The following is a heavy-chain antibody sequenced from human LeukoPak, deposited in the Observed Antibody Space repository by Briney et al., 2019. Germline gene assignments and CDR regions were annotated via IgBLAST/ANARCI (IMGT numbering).Heavy chain of an antibody. CDR2: IYYSGST. CDR1: GGSISSYY. D-gene: IGHD6-13*01. V-gene: IGHV4-59*01. CDR3: ARSYSSSWAPGMFDP. J-gene: IGHJ5*02. Sequence: LETLSLTCTVSGGSISSYYWSWIRQPPGKGLEWIGYIYYSGSTNYNPSLKSRVTISVDTSKNQFSLKLSSVTAADTAVYYCARSYSSSWAPGMFDPWGQGTLVTVSS.